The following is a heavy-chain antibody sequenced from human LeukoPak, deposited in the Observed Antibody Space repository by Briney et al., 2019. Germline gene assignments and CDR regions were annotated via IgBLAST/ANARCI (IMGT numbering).Heavy chain of an antibody. J-gene: IGHJ4*02. CDR1: GYSISSGYY. V-gene: IGHV4-61*01. Sequence: SETLSLTCTVSGYSISSGYYWGWIRQPPGKGLEWIGYIYYSGSTNYNPSLKSRVTISVDTSKNQFSLKLTSVTAADTAVYYCARSFYYDSSGYFDYWGQGTLVTVSS. D-gene: IGHD3-22*01. CDR2: IYYSGST. CDR3: ARSFYYDSSGYFDY.